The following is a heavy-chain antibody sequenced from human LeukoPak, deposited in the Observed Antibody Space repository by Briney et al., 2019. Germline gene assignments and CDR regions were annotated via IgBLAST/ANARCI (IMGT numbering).Heavy chain of an antibody. CDR3: ARAWGSADY. CDR1: KFIFSDYY. V-gene: IGHV3-11*01. J-gene: IGHJ4*02. Sequence: GGSLRLSCAASKFIFSDYYMSWLRQAPGKGLEWLSYISGGGETIYYADSVKGRFTISRDNAKNSLYLQMNSLRAEDTAVYYCARAWGSADYWGQGTQVTVSS. CDR2: ISGGGETI. D-gene: IGHD7-27*01.